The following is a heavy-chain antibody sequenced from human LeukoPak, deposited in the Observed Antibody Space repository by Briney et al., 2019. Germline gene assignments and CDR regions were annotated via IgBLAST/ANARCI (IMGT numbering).Heavy chain of an antibody. CDR1: GYTFTGYY. J-gene: IGHJ4*02. Sequence: ASVKVSCKASGYTFTGYYMHWVRRAPGQGLEWMGWINPNSGGTNYAQKFQGRVTMTRDTSISTAYMELSRLRSDDTAVYYCARGGYSYGYYFDYWGQGTLVTVSS. V-gene: IGHV1-2*02. D-gene: IGHD5-18*01. CDR2: INPNSGGT. CDR3: ARGGYSYGYYFDY.